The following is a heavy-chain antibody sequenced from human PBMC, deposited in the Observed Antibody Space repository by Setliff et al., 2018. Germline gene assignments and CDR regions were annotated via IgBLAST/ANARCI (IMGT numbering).Heavy chain of an antibody. Sequence: ASVKVSCKASGYTFTSYYMHWVRQAPGQGLEWMGIINPSGGSTSYAQKFQGRVTMNTDTSTSTAYMELGSLTSDDTAVYYCARDRKSSPEHYYFDYWGQGTLVTVSS. CDR1: GYTFTSYY. J-gene: IGHJ4*02. CDR2: INPSGGST. CDR3: ARDRKSSPEHYYFDY. V-gene: IGHV1-46*01.